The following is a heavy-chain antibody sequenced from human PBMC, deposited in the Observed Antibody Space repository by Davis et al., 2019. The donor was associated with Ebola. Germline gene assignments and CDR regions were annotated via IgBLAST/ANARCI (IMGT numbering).Heavy chain of an antibody. Sequence: MPSETLSLTCAVSGGSISSSNWWSWVRQPPGKGLEWIGEIYHSGSTNYNPSLKSRVTISVDKSKNQFSLKLSSVTAADTAVYYCARATQYYYDSSGYYASYYFDYWGQGTLVTVSS. J-gene: IGHJ4*02. CDR1: GGSISSSNW. D-gene: IGHD3-22*01. CDR2: IYHSGST. V-gene: IGHV4-4*02. CDR3: ARATQYYYDSSGYYASYYFDY.